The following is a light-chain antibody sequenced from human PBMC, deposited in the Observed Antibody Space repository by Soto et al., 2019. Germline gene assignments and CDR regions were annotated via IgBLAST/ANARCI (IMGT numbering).Light chain of an antibody. V-gene: IGLV2-14*01. J-gene: IGLJ1*01. CDR3: SSYTSSSNYV. CDR2: DVS. CDR1: SSDVGGYNY. Sequence: QSALTRPASVSGSPGQSITISCTGTSSDVGGYNYVSWYQQHPGKAPKLMIYDVSNRPSGVSNRFSGSKSGNTASLTISGLQAEDEADYYCSSYTSSSNYVFGTGTKLTVL.